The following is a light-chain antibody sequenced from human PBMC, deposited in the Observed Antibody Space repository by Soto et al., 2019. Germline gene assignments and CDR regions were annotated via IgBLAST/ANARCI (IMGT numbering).Light chain of an antibody. Sequence: QAVVTQPASVSGSPGQSITVSCTGTSSDVGGYNYVSWYQQHPGKAPKLMIYEVNNRPSGVSNRFSGSKSGNTASLTISGLQAEDEGDYYCSSYTGSNSLYVFGTGTKVTVL. V-gene: IGLV2-14*01. CDR2: EVN. CDR3: SSYTGSNSLYV. CDR1: SSDVGGYNY. J-gene: IGLJ1*01.